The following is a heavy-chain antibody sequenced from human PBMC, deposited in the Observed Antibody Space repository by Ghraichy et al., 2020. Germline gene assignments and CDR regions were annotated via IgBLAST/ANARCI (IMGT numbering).Heavy chain of an antibody. CDR3: ARTHRGRHSGYEYYFDY. CDR1: GGSISSGGYY. D-gene: IGHD5-12*01. J-gene: IGHJ4*02. CDR2: IYYSGST. V-gene: IGHV4-31*03. Sequence: SQTLSLTCTVSGGSISSGGYYWSWIRQHPGKGLEWIGYIYYSGSTYYNPSLKSRVTISVDTSKNQFSLKLSSVTAADTAVYYCARTHRGRHSGYEYYFDYWGQGTLVTVSS.